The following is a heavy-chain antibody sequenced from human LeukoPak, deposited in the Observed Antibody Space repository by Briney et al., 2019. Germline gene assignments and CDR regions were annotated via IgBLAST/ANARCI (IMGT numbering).Heavy chain of an antibody. J-gene: IGHJ5*02. CDR1: GGSISSGGYY. D-gene: IGHD6-13*01. CDR3: ARVGQQLVLRWANWFDP. CDR2: IYYSGST. V-gene: IGHV4-31*03. Sequence: SETLSLTFTVSGGSISSGGYYWSWIRQHPGKGLEWIGYIYYSGSTYYNPSLKSRVAISVDTSKNQFSLKLSSVTAADTAVYYCARVGQQLVLRWANWFDPWGQGTLVTVSS.